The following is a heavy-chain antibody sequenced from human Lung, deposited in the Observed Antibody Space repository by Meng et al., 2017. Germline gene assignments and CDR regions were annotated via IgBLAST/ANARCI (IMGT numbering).Heavy chain of an antibody. D-gene: IGHD3-22*01. CDR1: GFTFDDYD. V-gene: IGHV3-9*01. CDR2: ISWNSGSI. CDR3: AKVGGDYYDRCGYLDY. Sequence: SLKISCAASGFTFDDYDMHWVRQAPGKGLEWVSGISWNSGSIGYADSVKGRFTISRDNAKNSLYLQMNSLRAEDTALYYCAKVGGDYYDRCGYLDYWGQGTLVTVSS. J-gene: IGHJ4*02.